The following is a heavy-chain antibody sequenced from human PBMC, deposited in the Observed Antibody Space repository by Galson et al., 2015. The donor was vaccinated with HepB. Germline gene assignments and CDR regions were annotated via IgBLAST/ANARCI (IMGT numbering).Heavy chain of an antibody. CDR1: GFTFSGSA. V-gene: IGHV3-73*01. J-gene: IGHJ4*02. D-gene: IGHD3-16*01. CDR3: IRLGDLSGYRSR. CDR2: IGSAPYNYAT. Sequence: SLRLSCAGSGFTFSGSAMHWVRQPSGKGLEWVGRIGSAPYNYATAYTASGKGRFTLSRDDSKNTAFLHMRSLKTEDTAVYYCIRLGDLSGYRSRWGQGTLVTVSS.